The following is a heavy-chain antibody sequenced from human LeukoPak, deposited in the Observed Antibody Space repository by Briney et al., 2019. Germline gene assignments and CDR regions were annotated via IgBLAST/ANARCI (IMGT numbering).Heavy chain of an antibody. D-gene: IGHD3-10*01. CDR3: ARARRVTMVRGVLDY. Sequence: GGSLRLSCAASGFTFSSYSMNWVRQAPGKGLEWVSSISSSSYIYYADSVKGRFTISRDNAKNSLYLQKNSLRAEDTAVYYCARARRVTMVRGVLDYWGQGTLVTVSS. CDR2: ISSSSYI. CDR1: GFTFSSYS. J-gene: IGHJ4*02. V-gene: IGHV3-21*01.